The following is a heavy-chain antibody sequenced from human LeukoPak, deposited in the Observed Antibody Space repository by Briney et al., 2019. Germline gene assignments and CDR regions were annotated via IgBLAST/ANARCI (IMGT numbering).Heavy chain of an antibody. V-gene: IGHV4-59*01. J-gene: IGHJ6*03. Sequence: PSETLSLTCTVSGGSISSYYWSWIRQPPGKGLEWIGYIYYSGSTNYNPSLKSRVTISVDTSKNQFSLKLSSVTAADTAVYYCARVDYCSSTSCAHYYYYYMDVWGKGTTVTISS. CDR2: IYYSGST. CDR1: GGSISSYY. D-gene: IGHD2-2*01. CDR3: ARVDYCSSTSCAHYYYYYMDV.